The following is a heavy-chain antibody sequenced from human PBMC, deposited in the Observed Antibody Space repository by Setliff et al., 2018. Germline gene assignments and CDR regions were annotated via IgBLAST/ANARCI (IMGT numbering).Heavy chain of an antibody. CDR1: GYTFTKYW. D-gene: IGHD6-13*01. Sequence: ESLKLSCEGSGYTFTKYWIGWVRQMPGKGLEWMGIISPGDSDTRYSPSFQGQVTISADKSISTAYLQWSSLKASDTAMYYCARTYRLAAPSHFDYWGQGTLVTAPQ. J-gene: IGHJ4*02. V-gene: IGHV5-51*01. CDR3: ARTYRLAAPSHFDY. CDR2: ISPGDSDT.